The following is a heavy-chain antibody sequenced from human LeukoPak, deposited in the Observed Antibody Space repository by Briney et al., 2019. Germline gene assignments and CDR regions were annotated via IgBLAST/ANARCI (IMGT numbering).Heavy chain of an antibody. J-gene: IGHJ3*02. CDR2: IRGDASRL. CDR1: GFIFRHYT. V-gene: IGHV3-7*01. D-gene: IGHD6-19*01. Sequence: PGGSLRLSCAASGFIFRHYTMTWVRQAPGKGLEWVANIRGDASRLYYVDSVKGRFTISRDNAKNSLYLQMSNLRAEDTSVYYCARDRNYCSSDRCYDVFDIWGQGTMVTVSS. CDR3: ARDRNYCSSDRCYDVFDI.